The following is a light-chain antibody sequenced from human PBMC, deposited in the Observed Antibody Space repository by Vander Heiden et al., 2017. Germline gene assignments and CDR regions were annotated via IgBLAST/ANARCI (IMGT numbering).Light chain of an antibody. CDR1: QSVSSY. CDR3: QQRSNWPLT. J-gene: IGKJ4*01. V-gene: IGKV3-11*01. CDR2: DAS. Sequence: PSTLSGSPGERVTLTCRASQSVSSYLDWYQQKPGQAPRLLIYDASNRATGIPARFSGSGSGTDLTLTISSLEPEDFAVYYCQQRSNWPLTFGGGTKVEIK.